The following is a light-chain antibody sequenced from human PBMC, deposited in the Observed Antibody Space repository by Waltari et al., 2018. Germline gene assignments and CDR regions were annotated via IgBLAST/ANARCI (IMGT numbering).Light chain of an antibody. CDR3: QQYNNWPPWT. V-gene: IGKV3-15*01. J-gene: IGKJ1*01. Sequence: EIVMTQSPATLSVFPGERATLSCRASQSVSTNLAWYQQKPGQAPRLLIYGASTRATGVPARFSGSGSGTEFTLTISSLQFEDFVVYYCQQYNNWPPWTFGQGTKVEIK. CDR2: GAS. CDR1: QSVSTN.